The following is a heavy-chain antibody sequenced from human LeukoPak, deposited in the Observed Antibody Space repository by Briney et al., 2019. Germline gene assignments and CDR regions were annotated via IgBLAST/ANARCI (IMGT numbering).Heavy chain of an antibody. CDR1: GFTFSIYW. J-gene: IGHJ4*02. D-gene: IGHD2-21*02. CDR3: AKDIVGGGDDY. Sequence: PGGSLRLSCAASGFTFSIYWMSWVRQAPGKGLEWVATIKQDGSEKYYVDSVNGRFTISRDNAKNSIYLQMNSLRVEDTAVYYCAKDIVGGGDDYWGQGTLVIVSS. V-gene: IGHV3-7*01. CDR2: IKQDGSEK.